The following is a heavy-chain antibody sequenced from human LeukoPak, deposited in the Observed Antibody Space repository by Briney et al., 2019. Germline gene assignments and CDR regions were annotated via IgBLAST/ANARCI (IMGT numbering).Heavy chain of an antibody. CDR2: INPNSGAT. J-gene: IGHJ5*02. CDR1: GYTFTKYY. Sequence: GASVKVSCKASGYTFTKYYIYWVRQAPGQGLEWMGWINPNSGATNYAQKFQGRVTMTRDTSISTAYMELSRLRSDDTAVYYCAREGTLFRGHPADFGWFDPWGQGALVTVSS. V-gene: IGHV1-2*02. D-gene: IGHD3-10*01. CDR3: AREGTLFRGHPADFGWFDP.